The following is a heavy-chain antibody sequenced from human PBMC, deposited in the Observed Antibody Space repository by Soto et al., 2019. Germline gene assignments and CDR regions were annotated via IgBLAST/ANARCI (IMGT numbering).Heavy chain of an antibody. CDR2: ISSSSSTI. Sequence: GGSLRLSCAASGFTFSSYSMNWVRQAPGKGLEWVSYISSSSSTIYYADSVKGRFTISRDNAKNSLYLQMNSLSDEDTAVYYCARDAYGYDILTGYYRGGVDYWGQGTLVTVSS. V-gene: IGHV3-48*02. CDR1: GFTFSSYS. D-gene: IGHD3-9*01. CDR3: ARDAYGYDILTGYYRGGVDY. J-gene: IGHJ4*02.